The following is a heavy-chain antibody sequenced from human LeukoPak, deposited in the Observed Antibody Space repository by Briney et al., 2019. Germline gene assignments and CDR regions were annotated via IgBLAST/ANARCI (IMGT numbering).Heavy chain of an antibody. CDR3: ARDRTPYPGYSYASHDAFDI. CDR1: GFTFSSYW. J-gene: IGHJ3*02. D-gene: IGHD5-18*01. CDR2: INSDGSST. Sequence: GGSQRLSCAASGFTFSSYWMHWVRQAPGKGLVWVSRINSDGSSTSYADSVKGRFTISRDNAKNTLYLQMNSLRAEDTAVYYCARDRTPYPGYSYASHDAFDIWGQGTMVTVSS. V-gene: IGHV3-74*01.